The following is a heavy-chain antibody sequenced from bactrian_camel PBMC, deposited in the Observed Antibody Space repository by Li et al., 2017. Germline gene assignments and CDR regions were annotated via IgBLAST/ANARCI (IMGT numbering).Heavy chain of an antibody. Sequence: VQLVESGGGSMQTGGSLRLSCKPSFFILDDFEMMWYRQTPGNECELVSSITGDGKTYYIDAVKGRFTISHDAAKNSIDLQMTSLKPDDTAMYYCAATGQMLKVAGCRTQGTQVTVS. D-gene: IGHD3*01. CDR1: FFILDDFE. V-gene: IGHV3S66*01. CDR2: ITGDGKT. J-gene: IGHJ4*01.